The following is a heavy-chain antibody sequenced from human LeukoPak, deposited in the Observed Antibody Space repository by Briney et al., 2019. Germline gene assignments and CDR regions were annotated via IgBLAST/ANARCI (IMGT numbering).Heavy chain of an antibody. CDR1: EFTFSNYW. J-gene: IGHJ3*02. V-gene: IGHV3-7*01. D-gene: IGHD3-22*01. CDR2: IKQDGSAK. Sequence: GGSLRLSCVASEFTFSNYWMSWVRQAPGKGLEWVANIKQDGSAKYYVDPVKGRFTISRDNAKNSLYLQMNSLRAEDTAVYYCARDLADYYDTTTYGDAFDIWGQGTLVTVSS. CDR3: ARDLADYYDTTTYGDAFDI.